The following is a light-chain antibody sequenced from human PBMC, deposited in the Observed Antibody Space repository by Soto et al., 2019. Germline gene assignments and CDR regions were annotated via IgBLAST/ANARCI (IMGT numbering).Light chain of an antibody. V-gene: IGKV3D-15*01. Sequence: EIVMTQSPATLSVSPGERATLSCRASQSVSSNLAWYQQKPGQAPRLLIYGASTRATGIPARFSGSESGTEFTLTISSLQSEDFAVYYCQQYNKWPATFGQGTKVEIK. CDR1: QSVSSN. J-gene: IGKJ1*01. CDR3: QQYNKWPAT. CDR2: GAS.